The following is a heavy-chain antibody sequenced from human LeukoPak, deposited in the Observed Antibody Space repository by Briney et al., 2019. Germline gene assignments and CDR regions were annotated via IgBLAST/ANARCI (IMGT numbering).Heavy chain of an antibody. Sequence: TLSLTCTVSGGSICSSSFYWSSIRQPPGKGLEWIAYMYYSGSTYYNPSLKNRVSISVDTSKNQFSLNLSSVTAADTAVYYCASSYYYDSRIDPWGQGTLVTVSS. CDR1: GGSICSSSFY. CDR3: ASSYYYDSRIDP. V-gene: IGHV4-30-4*08. D-gene: IGHD3-22*01. CDR2: MYYSGST. J-gene: IGHJ5*02.